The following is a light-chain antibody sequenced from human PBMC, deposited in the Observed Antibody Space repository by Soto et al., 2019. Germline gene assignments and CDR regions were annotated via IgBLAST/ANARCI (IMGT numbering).Light chain of an antibody. V-gene: IGKV3-11*01. CDR2: DAS. CDR1: QSVSSY. Sequence: EIVLTQSPATLSLSPGERATLSCRASQSVSSYLAWYQQKPGQAPRLLIYDASNRATGIPARFSGSGSWTDFTLTISRLEPEDFAVYYCQQRSNWPPLLTFGGGTKVEIK. CDR3: QQRSNWPPLLT. J-gene: IGKJ4*01.